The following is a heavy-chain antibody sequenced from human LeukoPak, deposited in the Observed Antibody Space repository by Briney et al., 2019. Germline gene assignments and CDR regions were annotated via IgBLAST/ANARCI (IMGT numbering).Heavy chain of an antibody. V-gene: IGHV1-46*01. J-gene: IGHJ4*02. CDR3: ATGDSSGYYFFDY. Sequence: ASVKVSCKASGYTFTSYFMHWVRQAPGQGLEWMGVVNPSSGSTTYSQKFQGRVTMTRDTSTSTVYMDLGSLRSDDTAVYYCATGDSSGYYFFDYWGQGTLVTVSS. CDR2: VNPSSGST. CDR1: GYTFTSYF. D-gene: IGHD3-22*01.